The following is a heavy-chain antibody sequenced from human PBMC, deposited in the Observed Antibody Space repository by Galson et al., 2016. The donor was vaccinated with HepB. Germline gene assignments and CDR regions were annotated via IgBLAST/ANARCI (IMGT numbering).Heavy chain of an antibody. D-gene: IGHD6-13*01. CDR3: ARDRVRAAADDPYFYYYYGMDV. J-gene: IGHJ6*02. V-gene: IGHV3-53*01. CDR2: LYAGGFA. CDR1: GLIINDNY. Sequence: SLRLSCAASGLIINDNYMSWVRQAPGKGLEWVAILYAGGFAYYADSVRGRFTISRDNSKNTLSLQMSGLRAEDTAVYYCARDRVRAAADDPYFYYYYGMDVWGQGTTVTVTS.